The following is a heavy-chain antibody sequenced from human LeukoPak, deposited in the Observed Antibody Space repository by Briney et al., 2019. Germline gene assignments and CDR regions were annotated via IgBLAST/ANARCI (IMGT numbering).Heavy chain of an antibody. CDR3: TTVWNCGGDCSDAFDI. Sequence: SGTLSLTCAVSGGSISSSNWWSWVRQPPGKGLEWIGEIYHSGSTNYNPSLKSRVTISVDKSKNQFSLKLSSVTAADTAVYYCTTVWNCGGDCSDAFDIWGQGTMVTVSS. V-gene: IGHV4-4*02. CDR1: GGSISSSNW. J-gene: IGHJ3*02. CDR2: IYHSGST. D-gene: IGHD2-21*02.